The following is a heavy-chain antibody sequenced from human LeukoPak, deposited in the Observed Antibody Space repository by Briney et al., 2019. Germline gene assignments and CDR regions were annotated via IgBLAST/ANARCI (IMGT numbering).Heavy chain of an antibody. CDR1: GYAFTDYY. Sequence: ASVKVSCTASGYAFTDYYMHWVRQAPGQGLEWMGWINPNSGGTNYAQKFQGRVTMTRDTSISTAYMELSRLRSDDTAVYYCARAGTWIQLWRLGYWGQGTLVTVSS. V-gene: IGHV1-2*02. CDR3: ARAGTWIQLWRLGY. J-gene: IGHJ4*02. D-gene: IGHD5-18*01. CDR2: INPNSGGT.